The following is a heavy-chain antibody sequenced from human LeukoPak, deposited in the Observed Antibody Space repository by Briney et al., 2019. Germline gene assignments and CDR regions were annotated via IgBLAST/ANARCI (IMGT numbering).Heavy chain of an antibody. V-gene: IGHV1-18*01. CDR2: ISAYNGNT. CDR3: AVNIVVVPAAMPFDY. CDR1: GYTFTSYG. Sequence: GASVKVSCKASGYTFTSYGISWVRQAPGQGLEWMGWISAYNGNTNYAQKLQGRVTMTTDTSTSTAYMELSSLRSEDTAVYYCAVNIVVVPAAMPFDYWGQGTLVTVSS. J-gene: IGHJ4*02. D-gene: IGHD2-2*01.